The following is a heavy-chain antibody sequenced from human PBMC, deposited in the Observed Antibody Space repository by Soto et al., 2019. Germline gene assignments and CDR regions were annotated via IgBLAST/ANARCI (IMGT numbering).Heavy chain of an antibody. CDR1: GYTFTSYY. Sequence: ASVKVSCKASGYTFTSYYMHWVGQAPGQGLEWMGIINPSGGSTSYAQKFQGRVTMTRDTSTSTVYMELSSLRSEDTAVCYCARDLVGATISNYFDYWGQGTLVTVSS. CDR3: ARDLVGATISNYFDY. CDR2: INPSGGST. J-gene: IGHJ4*02. D-gene: IGHD1-26*01. V-gene: IGHV1-46*01.